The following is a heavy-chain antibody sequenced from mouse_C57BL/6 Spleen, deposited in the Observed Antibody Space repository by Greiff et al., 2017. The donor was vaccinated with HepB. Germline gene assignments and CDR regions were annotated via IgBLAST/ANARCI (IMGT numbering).Heavy chain of an antibody. CDR3: AIAYYSNYLSY. CDR1: GYAFSSSW. J-gene: IGHJ2*01. Sequence: QVQLQQSGPELVKPGASVKISCKASGYAFSSSWMNWVKQRPGKGLEWIGRIYPGDGDTNYNGKFKGKATLTADKSSSTAYMQLSSLTSEDSAVYFCAIAYYSNYLSYWGQGTTLTVSS. CDR2: IYPGDGDT. V-gene: IGHV1-82*01. D-gene: IGHD2-5*01.